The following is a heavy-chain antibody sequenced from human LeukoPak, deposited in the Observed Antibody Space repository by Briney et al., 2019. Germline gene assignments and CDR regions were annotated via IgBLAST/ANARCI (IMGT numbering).Heavy chain of an antibody. V-gene: IGHV4-59*01. Sequence: SETLSLTCTVSGGSISSFYWSWIRQPPGKGLEWVGYIYYIGSTNYNPSLNSRVTISLDTSKNQFSLKLNSVTAADTAVYYCARKRHGVPLDYWGQGTLVTVSS. CDR1: GGSISSFY. CDR3: ARKRHGVPLDY. D-gene: IGHD3-10*01. CDR2: IYYIGST. J-gene: IGHJ4*02.